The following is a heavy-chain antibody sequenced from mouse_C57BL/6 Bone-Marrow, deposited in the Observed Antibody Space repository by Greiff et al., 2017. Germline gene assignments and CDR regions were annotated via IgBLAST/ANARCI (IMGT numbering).Heavy chain of an antibody. CDR1: GYTFTDYE. CDR3: LYGSSHWYCDV. V-gene: IGHV1-15*01. D-gene: IGHD1-1*01. Sequence: VQLQQSGAELVRPGASVTLSCKASGYTFTDYEMHWVKQTPVHGLEWIGAIDPETGGTAYNQKFKGKAILTADKSSSTAYMELRSLTSEDSAVYYCLYGSSHWYCDVWGTGTTVTVSS. J-gene: IGHJ1*03. CDR2: IDPETGGT.